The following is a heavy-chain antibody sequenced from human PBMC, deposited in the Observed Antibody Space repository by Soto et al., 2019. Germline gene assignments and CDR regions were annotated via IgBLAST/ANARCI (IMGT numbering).Heavy chain of an antibody. D-gene: IGHD5-18*01. J-gene: IGHJ5*02. CDR2: NYHSGTT. CDR3: ARDGHSYGRNNWFDP. Sequence: ASETLSLTCAVSGVPISTYYWSWIRQPPGKGLEWLGYNYHSGTTNYNPSLKSRVTISVDTSKNQFSLRLTSVTAADTAVYYCARDGHSYGRNNWFDPWGQGTLVTVSS. V-gene: IGHV4-59*01. CDR1: GVPISTYY.